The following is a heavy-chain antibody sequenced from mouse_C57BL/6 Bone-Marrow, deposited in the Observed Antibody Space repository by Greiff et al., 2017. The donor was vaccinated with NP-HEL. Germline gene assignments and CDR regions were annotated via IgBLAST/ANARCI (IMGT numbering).Heavy chain of an antibody. CDR3: ARYYGSSYYFDY. V-gene: IGHV1-80*01. Sequence: QVQLQQSGAELVKPGASVKISCKASGYAFSSYWMNWVKQRPGKGLEWIGQIYPGDGDTNYNGKFKGKATLTADKSSSTAYIPLSRLTSEDSAVYICARYYGSSYYFDYWGQGTTLTVSA. D-gene: IGHD1-1*01. CDR2: IYPGDGDT. CDR1: GYAFSSYW. J-gene: IGHJ2*01.